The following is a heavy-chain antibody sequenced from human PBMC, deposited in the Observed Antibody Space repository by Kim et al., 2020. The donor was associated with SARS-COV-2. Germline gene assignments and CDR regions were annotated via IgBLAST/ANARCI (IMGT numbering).Heavy chain of an antibody. D-gene: IGHD1-26*01. J-gene: IGHJ4*02. V-gene: IGHV3-53*01. CDR3: AREGRSYWGGYYFDY. Sequence: DPVKGRFTISRDNSKNTLYLQMNSLRAEDTAVYYCAREGRSYWGGYYFDYWGQGTLVTVSS.